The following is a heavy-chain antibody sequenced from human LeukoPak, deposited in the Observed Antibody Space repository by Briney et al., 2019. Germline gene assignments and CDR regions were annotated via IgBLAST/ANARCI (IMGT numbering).Heavy chain of an antibody. J-gene: IGHJ6*02. CDR1: GGSFSGYV. Sequence: SETLSLTCAVYGGSFSGYVWNWIRQPPGKGPEWIGEISHSGSTNYNPSLKSRVTISVDTSKNQISLKQSSVTAADTAVYYCATSNSGTNRYGMDVWGQGTTVTVSS. D-gene: IGHD1-26*01. V-gene: IGHV4-34*01. CDR2: ISHSGST. CDR3: ATSNSGTNRYGMDV.